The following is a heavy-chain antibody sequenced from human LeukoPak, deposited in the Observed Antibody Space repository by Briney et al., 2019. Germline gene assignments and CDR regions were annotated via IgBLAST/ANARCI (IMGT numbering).Heavy chain of an antibody. J-gene: IGHJ4*02. CDR3: ARDFTGSQWLGPPLDYTFDY. CDR1: GYTFTSYY. CDR2: INPSGGST. Sequence: GASVKVSCKASGYTFTSYYMHWVRQAPGQGREGMGIINPSGGSTSYAQKFQGRVTMTRDTSTSTVYMELSSLRSDDTAVYYCARDFTGSQWLGPPLDYTFDYWGQGTLVTVSS. D-gene: IGHD6-19*01. V-gene: IGHV1-46*01.